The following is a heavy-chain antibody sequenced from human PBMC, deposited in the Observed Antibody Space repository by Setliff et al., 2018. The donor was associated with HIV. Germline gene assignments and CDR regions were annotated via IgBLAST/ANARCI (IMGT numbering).Heavy chain of an antibody. CDR1: GYTFTSYY. V-gene: IGHV1-46*01. D-gene: IGHD3-10*01. CDR2: IKPSGGST. CDR3: ARDLYYYGSGSPNYYYYYGMDV. Sequence: ASVKVSCKASGYTFTSYYMHWVRQAPGQGLEWMGIIKPSGGSTSYAQKFQGRVTMTRDTSTSTVYMELSSLRSEDTAVYYCARDLYYYGSGSPNYYYYYGMDVWGQGTTVTVSS. J-gene: IGHJ6*02.